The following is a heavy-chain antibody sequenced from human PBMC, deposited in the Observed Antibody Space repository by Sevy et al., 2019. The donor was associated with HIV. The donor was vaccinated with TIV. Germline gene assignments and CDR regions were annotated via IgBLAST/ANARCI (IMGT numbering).Heavy chain of an antibody. CDR3: AKDLLNGGYGWGGFDY. CDR2: ISYDGSNK. CDR1: GFTFGSYG. V-gene: IGHV3-30*18. Sequence: GGSLRLSCAASGFTFGSYGMHWVRQAPGMGLEWVAVISYDGSNKYYADSVKGRFTISRDNSKNTLYLQMNSLRAEDTAVYYCAKDLLNGGYGWGGFDYWGQRTLVTVSS. J-gene: IGHJ4*02. D-gene: IGHD5-12*01.